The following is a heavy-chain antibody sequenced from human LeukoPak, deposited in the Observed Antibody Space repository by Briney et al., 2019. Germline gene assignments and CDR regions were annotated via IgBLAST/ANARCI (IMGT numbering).Heavy chain of an antibody. CDR1: GFTFSSYG. J-gene: IGHJ5*02. CDR3: ARDLDSSGWYCWFDP. CDR2: IWYDGSNK. Sequence: GSLRLSCAASGFTFSSYGMHWVRQAPGKGLEWVAVIWYDGSNKYYADSVKGRFTIPRDNSKNTLYLQMNSLRAEDTAVYYCARDLDSSGWYCWFDPWGQGTLVTVSS. V-gene: IGHV3-33*01. D-gene: IGHD6-19*01.